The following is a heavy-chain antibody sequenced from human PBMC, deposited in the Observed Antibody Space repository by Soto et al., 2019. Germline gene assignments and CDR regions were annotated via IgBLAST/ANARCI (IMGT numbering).Heavy chain of an antibody. J-gene: IGHJ4*02. V-gene: IGHV3-21*04. CDR2: ISSSSTYI. D-gene: IGHD1-26*01. CDR3: ARGGGIDY. Sequence: GGSLRLSCAASGLTFSNAWMTWVRQAPGKGLERVSSISSSSTYIHYGDSVKGRFTISRDNAKNSLYLQMNSLRAEDTAVYYCARGGGIDYWGRGTLVTVSS. CDR1: GLTFSNAW.